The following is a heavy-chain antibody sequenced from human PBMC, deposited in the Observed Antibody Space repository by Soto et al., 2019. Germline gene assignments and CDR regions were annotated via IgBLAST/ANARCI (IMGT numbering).Heavy chain of an antibody. CDR1: GFTFSSYG. Sequence: LRLSCAASGFTFSSYGMHWVRQAAGKGLEWVAVISYDGSNKYYADSVKGRFTISRDNSKNTLYLQMNSLRAEDTAVYYCAKDSMYSYDILSGYYADLRVYFDYWGQGTLVTVSS. D-gene: IGHD3-9*01. V-gene: IGHV3-30*18. CDR3: AKDSMYSYDILSGYYADLRVYFDY. J-gene: IGHJ4*02. CDR2: ISYDGSNK.